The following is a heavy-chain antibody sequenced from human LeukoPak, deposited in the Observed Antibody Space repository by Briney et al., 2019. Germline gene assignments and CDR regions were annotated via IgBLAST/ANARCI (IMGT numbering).Heavy chain of an antibody. V-gene: IGHV3-53*01. Sequence: GGSLRLSCAASGFTVSSNYMSWVRQAPGKGLEWVSVIYSGGSTYYADSVKGRFTISRDNPKNTLYLQMNSLRAEDTAVCYCARGHYYDSSGYYSYYYYYGMDVWGQGTTVTVSS. J-gene: IGHJ6*02. D-gene: IGHD3-22*01. CDR3: ARGHYYDSSGYYSYYYYYGMDV. CDR2: IYSGGST. CDR1: GFTVSSNY.